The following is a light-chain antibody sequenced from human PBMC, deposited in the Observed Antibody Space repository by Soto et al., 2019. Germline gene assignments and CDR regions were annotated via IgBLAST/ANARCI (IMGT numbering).Light chain of an antibody. CDR1: QGISNY. Sequence: IWMTQSPSLLSASTGDRVTITFXASQGISNYLARFQQKPGKVPKRLIYAASSLQSGVPSRFSGSGSGTEFTLTISSLQPEDFATYYCLQHKSYPPTFGQGTRLEIK. CDR2: AAS. J-gene: IGKJ5*01. V-gene: IGKV1-17*03. CDR3: LQHKSYPPT.